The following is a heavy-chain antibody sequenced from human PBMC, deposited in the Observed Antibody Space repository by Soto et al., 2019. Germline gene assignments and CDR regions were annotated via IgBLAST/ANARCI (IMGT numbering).Heavy chain of an antibody. CDR2: VNNGGGGT. CDR1: GFTFSNYA. CDR3: AKERLGRGIDY. Sequence: EVLLLDSGGGLVQPGGSLRLSCAASGFTFSNYAMTWVRQAPGMGPEWISTVNNGGGGTYYADSVKGRFTISRDNSKNTLYLQVSSLRAEDTAVYYCAKERLGRGIDYWGQGILVTVSS. D-gene: IGHD3-10*01. V-gene: IGHV3-23*01. J-gene: IGHJ4*02.